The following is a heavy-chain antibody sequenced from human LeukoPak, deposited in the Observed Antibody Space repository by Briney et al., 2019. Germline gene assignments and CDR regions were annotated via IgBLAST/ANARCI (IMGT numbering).Heavy chain of an antibody. Sequence: SQTLSLTCAVSGGSISSGGYYWSWIRQHPGKGLEWIGYIYYSGSTYYNPSLKSRVTISVDTSENQFSLKLTSVTATDTAVYYCARRTFLYGDYRVWGQGILVTVSS. V-gene: IGHV4-31*11. CDR1: GGSISSGGYY. J-gene: IGHJ4*02. CDR2: IYYSGST. D-gene: IGHD4-17*01. CDR3: ARRTFLYGDYRV.